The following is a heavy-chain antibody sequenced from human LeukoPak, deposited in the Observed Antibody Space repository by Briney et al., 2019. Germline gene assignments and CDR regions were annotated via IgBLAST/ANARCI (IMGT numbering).Heavy chain of an antibody. CDR1: GDSVSSNSAA. CDR3: ARGSYNWNDGDYYYYYGMDV. V-gene: IGHV6-1*01. Sequence: SQTLSLTCAISGDSVSSNSAAWSWIRQSPSRGLEWLGRTYYRSKWYNDYAVSVKSRITINPDTSKNQFSLQLNSVTPEDTAVYYCARGSYNWNDGDYYYYYGMDVWGQGTTVTVSS. J-gene: IGHJ6*02. D-gene: IGHD1-20*01. CDR2: TYYRSKWYN.